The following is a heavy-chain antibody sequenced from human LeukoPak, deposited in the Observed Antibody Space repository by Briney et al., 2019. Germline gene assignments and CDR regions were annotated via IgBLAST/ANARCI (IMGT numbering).Heavy chain of an antibody. D-gene: IGHD2-15*01. CDR3: ARVKDTSYGMDV. CDR1: GFTFRSYW. V-gene: IGHV3-74*01. J-gene: IGHJ6*02. Sequence: GGSPRLSCAASGFTFRSYWMHWVRQAPGKGLVWVSRVNTDGSSTSYADSVKGRFTISRDNAKNTLYLQMNSLRAEDTAVYYCARVKDTSYGMDVWGQGTTLTVSS. CDR2: VNTDGSST.